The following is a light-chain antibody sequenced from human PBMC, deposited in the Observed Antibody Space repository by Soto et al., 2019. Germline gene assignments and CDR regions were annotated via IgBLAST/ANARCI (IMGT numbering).Light chain of an antibody. Sequence: DIQMTQSPSTLSASVGDRVIITCRASQSLTGWLAWYQQKPGKAPKVLIYDASSLESGVPSRFSGSGFGIEFTLTISSLQPDDFATYYCQQYKSNPITFGQGTRLEIK. CDR1: QSLTGW. J-gene: IGKJ5*01. CDR2: DAS. CDR3: QQYKSNPIT. V-gene: IGKV1-5*01.